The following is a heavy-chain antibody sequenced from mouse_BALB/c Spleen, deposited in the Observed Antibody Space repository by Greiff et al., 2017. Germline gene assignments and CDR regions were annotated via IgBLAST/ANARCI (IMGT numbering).Heavy chain of an antibody. D-gene: IGHD4-1*01. V-gene: IGHV3-2*02. J-gene: IGHJ3*01. CDR1: GYSITSDYV. CDR2: ISYSGST. CDR3: ARLGAY. Sequence: DVKLQESGPGLVKPSQSLSLTCTVTGYSITSDYVWNLIRQFPGNKLEWMGYISYSGSTSYNPSLKSRISITRDTSKNQFFLQLNSVTTEDTATYYCARLGAYWGQGTLVTVSA.